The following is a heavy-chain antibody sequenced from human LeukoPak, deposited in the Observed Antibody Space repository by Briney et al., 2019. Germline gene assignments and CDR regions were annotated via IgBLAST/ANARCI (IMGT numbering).Heavy chain of an antibody. D-gene: IGHD5-12*01. CDR2: ISTNGSRT. CDR3: ARDSFYTGYDRGFGY. V-gene: IGHV3-64*02. CDR1: GFTLSNFA. J-gene: IGHJ4*02. Sequence: GGSLRLSCTASGFTLSNFAMHWVRQSPDKGLQYVSAISTNGSRTFYADSVKGRFIISRENSKNTLYLQMGSLRGEDTAVYYCARDSFYTGYDRGFGYWGQGTLVTVSS.